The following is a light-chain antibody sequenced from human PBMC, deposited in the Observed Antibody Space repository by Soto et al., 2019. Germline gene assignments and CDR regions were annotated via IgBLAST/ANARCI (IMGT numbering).Light chain of an antibody. CDR1: SSDIGAYNY. Sequence: QSALTQPPSASGSPGQSVTISCTGTSSDIGAYNYVSWFQQHPGEAPKLIISEVNKWPSGVPNRFSGSKSGNTASLTVSGLQAEDEADYYCTSYGGRDNLIFGGGTSSPS. CDR3: TSYGGRDNLI. CDR2: EVN. V-gene: IGLV2-8*01. J-gene: IGLJ2*01.